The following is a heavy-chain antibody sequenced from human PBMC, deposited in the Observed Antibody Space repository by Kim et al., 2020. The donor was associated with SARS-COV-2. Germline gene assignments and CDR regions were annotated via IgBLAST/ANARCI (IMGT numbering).Heavy chain of an antibody. D-gene: IGHD6-13*01. CDR3: ARETAQQGSYYMDV. Sequence: GGSLRLSCAASGFTFSSDWMHWVRQAPGKGLVWVSRIKTDGSSTTYADSVQGRLTISSDNAKNTLNLQMNRLRDEDTAAYYCARETAQQGSYYMDVWGKG. J-gene: IGHJ6*03. CDR2: IKTDGSST. V-gene: IGHV3-74*01. CDR1: GFTFSSDW.